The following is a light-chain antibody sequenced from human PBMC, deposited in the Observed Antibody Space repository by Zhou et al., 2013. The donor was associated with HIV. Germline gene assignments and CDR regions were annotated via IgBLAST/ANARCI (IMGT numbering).Light chain of an antibody. V-gene: IGKV1-27*01. CDR2: SAS. CDR1: QVIGNY. J-gene: IGKJ4*01. CDR3: QKYNMAPLT. Sequence: DIQMTQSPSSLSASVGDRVTIACRASQVIGNYLAWYQQKPGKVPKLLIYSASTLQSGVPSRFSGSGSGTDFTLTISSLQPEDVATYYCQKYNMAPLTFGGGTKVEIK.